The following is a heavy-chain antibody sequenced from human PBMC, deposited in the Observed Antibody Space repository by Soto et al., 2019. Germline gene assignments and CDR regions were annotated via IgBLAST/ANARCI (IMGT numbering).Heavy chain of an antibody. CDR3: ARPGTILGRNGMDV. J-gene: IGHJ6*02. D-gene: IGHD3-3*01. Sequence: QAQLVQSGAEVKKPGASVKVSCKTSGYTFNTYGISWVRQVPGQGPEWMGWIRGYNGYTKYAQKFQGRVTMTTDTSTSTAYMDMRSLRSDDTAVYYCARPGTILGRNGMDVWGQGTTVIVSS. V-gene: IGHV1-18*04. CDR1: GYTFNTYG. CDR2: IRGYNGYT.